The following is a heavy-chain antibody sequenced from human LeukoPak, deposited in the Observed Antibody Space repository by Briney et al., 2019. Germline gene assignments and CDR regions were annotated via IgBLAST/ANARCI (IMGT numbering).Heavy chain of an antibody. CDR2: IYYSGST. V-gene: IGHV4-59*12. Sequence: SETLSLTCTVSGGTISSYYWSWIRQPPGKGLEWIGYIYYSGSTYYNPSLKSRVTISVDTSKNQFSLKLSSVTAADTAVYYCAIHILTGYYHDYWGQGTLVTVSS. J-gene: IGHJ4*02. CDR3: AIHILTGYYHDY. D-gene: IGHD3-9*01. CDR1: GGTISSYY.